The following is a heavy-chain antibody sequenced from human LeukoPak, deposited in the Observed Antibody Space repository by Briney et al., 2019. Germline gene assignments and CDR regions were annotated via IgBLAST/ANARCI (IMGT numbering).Heavy chain of an antibody. CDR1: GFTFSNHA. CDR3: AKEPTSGSYFPFDY. J-gene: IGHJ4*02. V-gene: IGHV3-23*01. D-gene: IGHD1-26*01. CDR2: ISGSGGST. Sequence: GGAPRLFRAAPGFTFSNHAMSLVPQAPGEGVEVGSAISGSGGSTYYADSVKGRFTISRDNSKNTLYLQMNSLRAEDTAVYYCAKEPTSGSYFPFDYWGQGTLVTVSS.